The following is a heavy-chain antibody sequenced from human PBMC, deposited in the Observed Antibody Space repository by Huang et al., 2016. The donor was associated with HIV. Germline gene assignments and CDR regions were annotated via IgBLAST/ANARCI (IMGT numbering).Heavy chain of an antibody. J-gene: IGHJ5*02. V-gene: IGHV4-59*02. CDR1: GDSVSSHY. CDR2: VYDSGTT. Sequence: QVRLQESGPGLVKPSETLYLSCTVSGDSVSSHYWGWIRHPPGKGLEWIGTVYDSGTTKYNPLLKSRITISVDTSKNGFSLNITSVSAADTAMYFCVRDQGRLAVGGIDNWFDPWGQGALVTVSS. CDR3: VRDQGRLAVGGIDNWFDP. D-gene: IGHD6-19*01.